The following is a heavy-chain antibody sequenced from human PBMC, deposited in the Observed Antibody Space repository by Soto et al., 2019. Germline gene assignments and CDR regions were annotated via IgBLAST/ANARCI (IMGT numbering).Heavy chain of an antibody. V-gene: IGHV1-18*01. CDR1: GYTFTSYG. Sequence: GASVKVSCKASGYTFTSYGISWVRQAPGQGLEWMGWISAYNGNTNYAQKLQGRVTMTTDTSTSTAYMELRSLRSDDTAVYYCAREYQQLDGYSYYYYGMDVWGQGTTVTVSS. CDR3: AREYQQLDGYSYYYYGMDV. CDR2: ISAYNGNT. J-gene: IGHJ6*02. D-gene: IGHD6-13*01.